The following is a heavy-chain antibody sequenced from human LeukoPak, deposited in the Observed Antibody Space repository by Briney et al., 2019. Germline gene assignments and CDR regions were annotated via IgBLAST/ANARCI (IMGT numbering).Heavy chain of an antibody. Sequence: GGSPRLSCAASGFTVSSNYMSWVRQAPGKWLEWVSVIYSGGSTYYADSVKGRFTISRDNSKNTLYLQMNSLRAEDTAVYYCAAATIRYYYGMDVWGQGTTVTVSS. D-gene: IGHD5-12*01. J-gene: IGHJ6*02. CDR1: GFTVSSNY. V-gene: IGHV3-66*01. CDR2: IYSGGST. CDR3: AAATIRYYYGMDV.